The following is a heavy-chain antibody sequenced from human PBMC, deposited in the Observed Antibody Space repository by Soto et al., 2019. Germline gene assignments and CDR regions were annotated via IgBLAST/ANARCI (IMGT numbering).Heavy chain of an antibody. CDR2: IYTSVTT. J-gene: IGHJ4*02. CDR3: AREDYYDTGYYVV. CDR1: GRSMSGYY. Sequence: PSETLSLTCTVSGRSMSGYYWSWIRQPAGERLEWIGRIYTSVTTDFNPSLKGRVTMSVDTSKNQFSLKLTSVTAADTALYYCAREDYYDTGYYVVWGQGTQVTVSS. V-gene: IGHV4-4*07. D-gene: IGHD3-9*01.